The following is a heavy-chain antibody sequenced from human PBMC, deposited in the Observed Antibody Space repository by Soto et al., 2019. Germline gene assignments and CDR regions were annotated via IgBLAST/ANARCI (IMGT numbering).Heavy chain of an antibody. Sequence: SETLSLTCSVSGDSISSYYWNWIRQSPGKGLEWIGYIYYSGRTNYTPSLRSRVTISVDTSKNQLSLELSSVTAADTAVYYCVRDYYYDSSGYPGADYYGMDVWGQGTTVTVSS. D-gene: IGHD3-22*01. CDR3: VRDYYYDSSGYPGADYYGMDV. V-gene: IGHV4-59*01. J-gene: IGHJ6*02. CDR1: GDSISSYY. CDR2: IYYSGRT.